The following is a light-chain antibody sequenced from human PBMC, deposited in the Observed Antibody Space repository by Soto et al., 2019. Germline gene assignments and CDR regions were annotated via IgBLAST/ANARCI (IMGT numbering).Light chain of an antibody. V-gene: IGKV3-11*01. Sequence: EIVLTQSPATLSLSPGERATLSCRASQNINSYLAWYQQKPGQAPRLLIYATSNRATGIPARFSGSGSGTDFTLSISSLEPEDFAVYYCQQRNVWPPITFGQGTRLEI. CDR2: ATS. CDR3: QQRNVWPPIT. CDR1: QNINSY. J-gene: IGKJ5*01.